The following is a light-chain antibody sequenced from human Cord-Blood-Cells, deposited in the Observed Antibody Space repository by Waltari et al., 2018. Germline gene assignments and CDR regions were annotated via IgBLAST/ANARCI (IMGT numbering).Light chain of an antibody. Sequence: QSALTQPRSVSGSPGQSVTISCPGTRSDVGGYNYVSWYQQHPGKAPKLIIYDVSKRPSGVPDRFSGSKSGNTASLTISGLQAEDEADYYCCSYAGSYTVVFGGGTKLTVL. CDR3: CSYAGSYTVV. J-gene: IGLJ2*01. CDR2: DVS. CDR1: RSDVGGYNY. V-gene: IGLV2-11*01.